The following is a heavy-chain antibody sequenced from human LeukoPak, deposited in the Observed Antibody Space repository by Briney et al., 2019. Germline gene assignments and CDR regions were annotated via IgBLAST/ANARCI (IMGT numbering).Heavy chain of an antibody. CDR1: GGSISGSGYY. CDR2: INHSGST. V-gene: IGHV4-34*01. CDR3: ARKERIAVAGTRGYYYGMDV. J-gene: IGHJ6*02. Sequence: PSETLSLTCTVSGGSISGSGYYWSWIRQPPGKGLEWIGEINHSGSTNYNPSLKSRVTISVDTSKNQFSLKLSSVTAADTAVYYCARKERIAVAGTRGYYYGMDVWGQGTTVTVSS. D-gene: IGHD6-19*01.